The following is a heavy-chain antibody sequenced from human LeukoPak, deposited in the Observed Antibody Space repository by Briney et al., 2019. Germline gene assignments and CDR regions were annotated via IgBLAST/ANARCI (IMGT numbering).Heavy chain of an antibody. J-gene: IGHJ6*03. CDR1: GGSFSGYY. D-gene: IGHD2-2*01. V-gene: IGHV4-34*01. Sequence: SETLSLTCAVYGGSFSGYYWSWIRQPPGKGLEWIGEINHSGSTNYNPSLKSRVTISVDTSKNQFSLKLSSVTAADTAVYYCARGVVVVPAALLSYYYYYYYMGVWGKGTTVTVSS. CDR2: INHSGST. CDR3: ARGVVVVPAALLSYYYYYYYMGV.